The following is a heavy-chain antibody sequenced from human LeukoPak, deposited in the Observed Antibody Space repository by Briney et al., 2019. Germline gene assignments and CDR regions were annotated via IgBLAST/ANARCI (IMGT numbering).Heavy chain of an antibody. Sequence: PGGSLRLSCAASGFTFSTYWMTWVRQAPGKGLEWVANIKQDGGEKYYVDSVKGRFTISRDNAENSLYLQMNSLRAEDTAVYYYARGRYWGDFDYWGQGTLVTVSS. CDR3: ARGRYWGDFDY. J-gene: IGHJ4*02. CDR2: IKQDGGEK. D-gene: IGHD3-10*01. CDR1: GFTFSTYW. V-gene: IGHV3-7*04.